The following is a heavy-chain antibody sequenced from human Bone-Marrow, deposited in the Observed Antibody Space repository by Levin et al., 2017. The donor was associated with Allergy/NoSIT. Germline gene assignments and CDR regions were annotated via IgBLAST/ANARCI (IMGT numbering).Heavy chain of an antibody. V-gene: IGHV3-30-3*01. CDR2: MSHDGRNE. CDR1: GFTFSKFM. D-gene: IGHD3-10*01. Sequence: PGGSLRLSCATSGFTFSKFMMHWVRQAPGKGLEWLAIMSHDGRNEDYADSVKGRFTVSRDNSKSTMYLQMNRLRSDDTALYYCARDPTPPLWFGELYSFDMWGHGTLVTVSS. CDR3: ARDPTPPLWFGELYSFDM. J-gene: IGHJ3*02.